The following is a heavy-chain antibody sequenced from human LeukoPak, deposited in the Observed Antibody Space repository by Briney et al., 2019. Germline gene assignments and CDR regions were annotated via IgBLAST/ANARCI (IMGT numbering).Heavy chain of an antibody. CDR2: IKQDGSEK. V-gene: IGHV3-7*01. J-gene: IGHJ4*02. D-gene: IGHD3-3*01. Sequence: GGSLRLSCAASGFTFSIYWMSWVRQAPGKGLEWVTNIKQDGSEKYYVDSVKGRFTISRDNAKNSLYLQMNSLRAEDTAVYYCASYYDFWSGYSSIRYWGQGTLVTVSS. CDR3: ASYYDFWSGYSSIRY. CDR1: GFTFSIYW.